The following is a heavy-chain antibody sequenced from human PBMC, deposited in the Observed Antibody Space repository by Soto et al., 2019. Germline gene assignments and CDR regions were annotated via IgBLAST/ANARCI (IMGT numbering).Heavy chain of an antibody. CDR2: IFHSGST. Sequence: SETLSLTCAVSGYSIATGYSWGWIRQPPGKGLEWIGNIFHSGSTYYNPSLKSRLTVSADTSKNQFSLKLRSVTAADTAIYYCARESSGGNSDFDIWGQGTMVTVSS. V-gene: IGHV4-38-2*01. CDR3: ARESSGGNSDFDI. J-gene: IGHJ3*02. D-gene: IGHD2-21*02. CDR1: GYSIATGYS.